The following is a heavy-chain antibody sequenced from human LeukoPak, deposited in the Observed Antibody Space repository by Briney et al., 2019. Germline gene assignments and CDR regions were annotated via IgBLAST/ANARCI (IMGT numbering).Heavy chain of an antibody. CDR2: IIPILGIA. CDR1: GGTFSSYT. CDR3: ARAPPPGYCSSTSCSP. J-gene: IGHJ5*02. V-gene: IGHV1-69*02. Sequence: SVKVSCKASGGTFSSYTISWVRQAPGQGLEWMGRIIPILGIANYAQKFQGRVTITADKSTSTAYMELSSLRSEDTAVYYCARAPPPGYCSSTSCSPGGQGTLFTVSS. D-gene: IGHD2-2*01.